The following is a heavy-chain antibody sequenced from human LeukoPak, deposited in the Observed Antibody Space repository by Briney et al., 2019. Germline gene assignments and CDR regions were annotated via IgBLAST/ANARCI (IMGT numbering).Heavy chain of an antibody. CDR1: GITVSSNY. V-gene: IGHV3-53*01. D-gene: IGHD4-17*01. CDR3: ARDPRTTGKSNYGMDV. CDR2: IYSGGTT. Sequence: GGSLRLSCAASGITVSSNYMSWVRQPPGKGLEWVSIIYSGGTTYYADSVQGRFTISRDNPKNTVYLQMNSLRVEDTAVYYCARDPRTTGKSNYGMDVWGQGTTVTVSS. J-gene: IGHJ6*02.